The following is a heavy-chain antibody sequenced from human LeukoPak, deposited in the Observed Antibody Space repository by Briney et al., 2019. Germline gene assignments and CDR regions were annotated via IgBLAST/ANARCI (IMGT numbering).Heavy chain of an antibody. CDR1: GCTFTSYG. D-gene: IGHD3-22*01. CDR2: ISAYNGNA. CDR3: AREVADYYDSSGYYYAEYFQH. Sequence: ASVKVSCKASGCTFTSYGISWVRQAPGQGLEWMGWISAYNGNANYAQKLQGRVTMTTDTSTSTAYMELRSLRSDDTAVYYCAREVADYYDSSGYYYAEYFQHWGQGTLVTVSS. J-gene: IGHJ1*01. V-gene: IGHV1-18*01.